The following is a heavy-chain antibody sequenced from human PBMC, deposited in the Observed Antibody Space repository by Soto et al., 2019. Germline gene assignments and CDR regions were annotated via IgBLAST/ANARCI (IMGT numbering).Heavy chain of an antibody. D-gene: IGHD3-3*01. CDR3: ARGRVRYDLWSGGEVDY. CDR1: GGSISSGDYY. CDR2: IYYSGST. V-gene: IGHV4-30-4*01. J-gene: IGHJ4*02. Sequence: QVQLQESGPGLVKPSQTLSLTCTVSGGSISSGDYYWSWIRQPPGKGLEWIGYIYYSGSTYYNPSLKSRVSMSVDTSKNQFSLKLSSVTAADTAVYYCARGRVRYDLWSGGEVDYWGQGTLVTVSS.